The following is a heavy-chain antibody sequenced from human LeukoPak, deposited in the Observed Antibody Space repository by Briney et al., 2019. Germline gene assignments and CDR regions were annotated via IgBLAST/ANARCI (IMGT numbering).Heavy chain of an antibody. CDR2: INPNSGGT. CDR3: ARDHSITMVRGLFY. CDR1: GYTFTGYY. Sequence: AAVKVSCKASGYTFTGYYMHWVRQAPGQGLEWMGWINPNSGGTNYAQKFQGRVTMTRDTSISTAYMELSRLRSDDTAVYYCARDHSITMVRGLFYWGQGTLVTVSS. D-gene: IGHD3-10*01. J-gene: IGHJ4*02. V-gene: IGHV1-2*02.